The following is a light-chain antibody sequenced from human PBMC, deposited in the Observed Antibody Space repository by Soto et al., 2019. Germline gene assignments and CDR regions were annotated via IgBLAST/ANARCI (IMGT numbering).Light chain of an antibody. Sequence: QSALTQPRSVSGSPGQSVTISCTGTSSDVGGYNYVSWYQQYPGKAPKLMIYNVYDRPSGISYRFSGSKSGNTASLTISGLQGEDEADYYCSAYTVSRTYVFGTGTKLTVL. CDR1: SSDVGGYNY. CDR3: SAYTVSRTYV. V-gene: IGLV2-11*01. J-gene: IGLJ1*01. CDR2: NVY.